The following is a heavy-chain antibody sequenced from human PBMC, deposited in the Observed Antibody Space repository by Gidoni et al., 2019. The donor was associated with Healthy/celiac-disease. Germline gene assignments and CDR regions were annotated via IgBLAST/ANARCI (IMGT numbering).Heavy chain of an antibody. Sequence: EVQLVESGGGLVQPGGSLRLSCAASGFTFSSYSMNWVRQAPGKGLEWVSYISSSSSTIYYADSVKGRFTISRDNAKNSLYLQMNSLRAEDTAVYYCARDTFEYSSSSYYYYMDVWGKGTTVTVSS. V-gene: IGHV3-48*01. CDR1: GFTFSSYS. J-gene: IGHJ6*03. CDR3: ARDTFEYSSSSYYYYMDV. D-gene: IGHD6-6*01. CDR2: ISSSSSTI.